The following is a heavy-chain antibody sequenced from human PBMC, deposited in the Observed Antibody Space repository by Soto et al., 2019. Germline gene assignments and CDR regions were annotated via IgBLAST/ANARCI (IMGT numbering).Heavy chain of an antibody. CDR3: TRPTQLDMLTGYSPIRDYYCGMDV. D-gene: IGHD3-9*01. Sequence: EVQLVESGGGLVKPGGSLRLSCAASGFTFSNAWMSWVRQAPGKGLEWVGRIKSKTDGGTTDYAAPMKGRFTISRDESKNTRYLQMNTLKPENTAVYYGTRPTQLDMLTGYSPIRDYYCGMDVWGQGTTVTDSS. CDR2: IKSKTDGGTT. J-gene: IGHJ6*02. V-gene: IGHV3-15*01. CDR1: GFTFSNAW.